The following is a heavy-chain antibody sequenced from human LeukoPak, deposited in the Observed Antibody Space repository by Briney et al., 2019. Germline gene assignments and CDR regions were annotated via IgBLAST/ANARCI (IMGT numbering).Heavy chain of an antibody. J-gene: IGHJ4*02. CDR3: ARDEVARLSGLIDY. V-gene: IGHV1-2*02. CDR1: GYTFTGYY. Sequence: ASVTVSCKASGYTFTGYYMHWVRQAPGQGLEWMGWINPNSGGTNYAQKFQGRVTMTRDTSISTAYMELSRLRSDDTAVYYCARDEVARLSGLIDYWGQGTLVTVSS. D-gene: IGHD4/OR15-4a*01. CDR2: INPNSGGT.